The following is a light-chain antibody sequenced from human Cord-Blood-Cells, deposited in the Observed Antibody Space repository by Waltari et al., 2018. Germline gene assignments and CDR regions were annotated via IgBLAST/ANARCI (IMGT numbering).Light chain of an antibody. CDR2: WAS. CDR1: QSVLYSSNNKNY. V-gene: IGKV4-1*01. Sequence: DIVMTQSSDSLAVSLGERATIHCKSSQSVLYSSNNKNYLAWYQQKPGQPPKLLIYWASTRESGVPDRFSGSGSWTDFTLTISSLQAEDVAVYYCQQYYRTPQTFGQGTKVEIK. CDR3: QQYYRTPQT. J-gene: IGKJ1*01.